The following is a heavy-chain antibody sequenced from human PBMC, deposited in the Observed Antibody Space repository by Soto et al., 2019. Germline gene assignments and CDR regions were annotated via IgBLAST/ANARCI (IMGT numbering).Heavy chain of an antibody. J-gene: IGHJ4*02. Sequence: EVQLVESGGGLVKPGGSLRLSCAASGFSFSTYTMNWVRQAPGKGLEWVSTIRSSSSYTYYADSLKGRFTISRDNAKNSLYLQRNSLIAEDTAVYYWARDQACGTFDYWGQGTLFTVSS. CDR3: ARDQACGTFDY. V-gene: IGHV3-21*01. CDR2: IRSSSSYT. CDR1: GFSFSTYT.